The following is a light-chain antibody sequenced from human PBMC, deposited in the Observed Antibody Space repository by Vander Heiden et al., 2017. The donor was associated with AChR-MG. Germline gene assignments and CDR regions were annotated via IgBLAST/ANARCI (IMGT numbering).Light chain of an antibody. CDR3: QQYNSYLYT. Sequence: DIQMTQSTSTLSASVGDRVTITCRASQSIRSWLAWYQQKPGKAPKLLIYDASSLESGVPSRFSGSGSGTEFTLTISSLQPDDFATYYCQQYNSYLYTFGQGTKLEIK. J-gene: IGKJ2*01. V-gene: IGKV1-5*01. CDR2: DAS. CDR1: QSIRSW.